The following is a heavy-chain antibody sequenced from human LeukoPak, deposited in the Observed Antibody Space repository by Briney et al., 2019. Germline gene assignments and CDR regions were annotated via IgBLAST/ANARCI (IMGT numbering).Heavy chain of an antibody. CDR2: IIPILGIA. D-gene: IGHD3-22*01. V-gene: IGHV1-69*04. J-gene: IGHJ4*02. CDR1: GGTFSSYA. Sequence: SVKVSCKASGGTFSSYAISWVRQAPGQGLEWMGRIIPILGIANYAQKFQGRVTITADKSTSTAYMELSSLRSEDTAVYYCARVPQYYYDSSGYYDYWGQGTLVTVSS. CDR3: ARVPQYYYDSSGYYDY.